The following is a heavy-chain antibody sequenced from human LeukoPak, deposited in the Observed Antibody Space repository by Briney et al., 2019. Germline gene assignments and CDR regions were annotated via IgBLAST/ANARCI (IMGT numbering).Heavy chain of an antibody. CDR3: ARDKRCSGGSCYLHYFDY. CDR1: GFTFSSYT. V-gene: IGHV3-21*01. J-gene: IGHJ4*02. D-gene: IGHD2-15*01. CDR2: ISSSSSYI. Sequence: PGGPLRLSCAASGFTFSSYTMNWVRQAPGKGLEWVSSISSSSSYIYYADSVKGRFTISRDNAKNSLYLQMNSLRAEDTAVYYCARDKRCSGGSCYLHYFDYWGQGTLVTVSS.